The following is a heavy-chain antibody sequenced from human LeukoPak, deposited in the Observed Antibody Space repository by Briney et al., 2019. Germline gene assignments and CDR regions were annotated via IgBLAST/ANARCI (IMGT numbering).Heavy chain of an antibody. V-gene: IGHV3-21*01. CDR3: ARVISTLGSGGRTTYYMDV. CDR1: GFTFSSYA. J-gene: IGHJ6*03. Sequence: GGSLRLSCAASGFTFSSYAMSWVRQAPGKGLEWVSSISSSSSYIYYADSVKGRFTISRDNAKNSLYLQMNSLRAEDTAVYYCARVISTLGSGGRTTYYMDVWGKGTTVTVSS. CDR2: ISSSSSYI. D-gene: IGHD3-3*02.